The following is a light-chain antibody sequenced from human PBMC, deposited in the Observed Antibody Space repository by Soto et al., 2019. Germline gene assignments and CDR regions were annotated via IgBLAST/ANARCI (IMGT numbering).Light chain of an antibody. V-gene: IGKV1-39*01. CDR2: GAS. CDR1: QSTSTF. CDR3: QQSYSTLLS. Sequence: DIELPQSPSSLSASVGDRVTITCRASQSTSTFLNWYQHKRGKAPKLLIHGASSLQSGVPFRFTGSGSGTDFSLTISGLQPEDSATYYCQQSYSTLLSFGGGTKVEI. J-gene: IGKJ4*01.